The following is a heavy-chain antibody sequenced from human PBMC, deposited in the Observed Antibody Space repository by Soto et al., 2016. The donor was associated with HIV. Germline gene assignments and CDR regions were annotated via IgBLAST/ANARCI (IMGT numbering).Heavy chain of an antibody. Sequence: EVQLVESGGRLGPAVGGSLRLSCEASGFSVTLHYVTWVRQAPGKGLEWVSIIYSGGTTYYADSVKGRFTISRDNSKNMLYLQMNSLRAEDTAVYYCASDDILTRRTSEEYFQNWGQGTLVTVSS. CDR1: GFSVTLHY. V-gene: IGHV3-66*01. CDR2: IYSGGTT. J-gene: IGHJ1*01. CDR3: ASDDILTRRTSEEYFQN. D-gene: IGHD3-9*01.